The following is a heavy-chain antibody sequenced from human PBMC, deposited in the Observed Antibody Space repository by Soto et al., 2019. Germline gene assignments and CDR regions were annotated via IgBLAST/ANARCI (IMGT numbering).Heavy chain of an antibody. D-gene: IGHD2-8*01. CDR1: GGSFSGYY. CDR3: ARGSFLYASRRHNWFDP. Sequence: QVQLQQWGAGLLKPSETLSLTCAVYGGSFSGYYWSWIRQPPGKGLEWIGEINHSGSTNYNPSLKSRVTISVDTSKNQFSLKLSFVTAADTAVYYCARGSFLYASRRHNWFDPWGQGTLVTVSS. V-gene: IGHV4-34*01. CDR2: INHSGST. J-gene: IGHJ5*02.